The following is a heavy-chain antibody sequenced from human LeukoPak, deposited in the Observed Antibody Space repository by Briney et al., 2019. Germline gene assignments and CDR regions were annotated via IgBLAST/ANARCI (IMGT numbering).Heavy chain of an antibody. CDR2: INHSGST. CDR3: ARAFFTYYYDSSGYYYAGYNWFDP. J-gene: IGHJ5*02. D-gene: IGHD3-22*01. Sequence: SETLSLTCAVYGGSFSGYYWSWIRQPPGKGLEWIGEINHSGSTNYNPSLKSRVTISVDTSKNQFSLKLSSVTAADTAVYYCARAFFTYYYDSSGYYYAGYNWFDPWGQGTLVTVSS. CDR1: GGSFSGYY. V-gene: IGHV4-34*01.